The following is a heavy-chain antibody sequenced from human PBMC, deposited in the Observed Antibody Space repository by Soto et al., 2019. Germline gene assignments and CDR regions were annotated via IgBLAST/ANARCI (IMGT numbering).Heavy chain of an antibody. CDR3: ARFFGSGFDY. Sequence: EVQLVECGGGLAQPGGSLRLSCVASGFTFSTDTMNWVRQAPGKGLEWVAHISTSGATRYYADSVKGRFTISRDNAKTSLYLQMDSLRNEDTAVYYCARFFGSGFDYWGQGTLVTVSS. CDR2: ISTSGATR. V-gene: IGHV3-48*02. CDR1: GFTFSTDT. D-gene: IGHD6-19*01. J-gene: IGHJ4*02.